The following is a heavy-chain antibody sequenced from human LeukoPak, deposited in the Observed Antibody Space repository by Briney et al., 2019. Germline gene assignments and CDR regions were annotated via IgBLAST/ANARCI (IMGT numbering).Heavy chain of an antibody. D-gene: IGHD2-2*01. V-gene: IGHV3-30*02. CDR1: GFIFSSYG. CDR3: ARAAFPIVVVPATSTLMW. J-gene: IGHJ4*02. CDR2: IRHDGNNE. Sequence: GGSLRLSCAASGFIFSSYGMHWVRQAPGKGLEWVAYIRHDGNNEDYADSVKGRFTISRDNSKNTLYLQMNSLRIEDTAVYYCARAAFPIVVVPATSTLMWWGQGTLVTVSS.